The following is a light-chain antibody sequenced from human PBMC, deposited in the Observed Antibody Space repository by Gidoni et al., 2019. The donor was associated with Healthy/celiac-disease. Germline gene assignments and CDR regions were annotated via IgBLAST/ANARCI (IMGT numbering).Light chain of an antibody. CDR1: SSDVGSYNL. CDR3: CSYAGSSTFVV. J-gene: IGLJ2*01. V-gene: IGLV2-23*02. Sequence: QSALTQPAPVSGSPGKSITISCTGTSSDVGSYNLVSWYQQHPGKAPNLMLYEVSKRPSGVSNRFSGSKSGNTASLTISGLQAEDEADYYCCSYAGSSTFVVFGGGTKLTVL. CDR2: EVS.